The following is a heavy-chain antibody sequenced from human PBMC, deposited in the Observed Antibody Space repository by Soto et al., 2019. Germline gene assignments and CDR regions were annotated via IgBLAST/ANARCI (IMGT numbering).Heavy chain of an antibody. CDR3: ARVDSDYIWGSYRPFDY. V-gene: IGHV5-51*01. CDR1: VYSFTSYW. CDR2: IYPGDSDT. J-gene: IGHJ4*02. D-gene: IGHD3-16*02. Sequence: PGESLKISCKGSVYSFTSYWIGWVRQMPGKGLDWMGIIYPGDSDTRYSPSFQGQVTISADKSISTAYLQWSSLKASDTAMYYCARVDSDYIWGSYRPFDYWGQGTLVTVSS.